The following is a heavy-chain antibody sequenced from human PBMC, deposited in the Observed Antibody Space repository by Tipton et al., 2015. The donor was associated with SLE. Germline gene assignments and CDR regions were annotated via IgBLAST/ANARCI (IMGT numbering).Heavy chain of an antibody. CDR3: ASYSSTIGY. CDR1: GFTFSSHS. J-gene: IGHJ4*02. CDR2: ISSSGTTI. V-gene: IGHV3-48*01. D-gene: IGHD6-13*01. Sequence: SLRLSCAVSGFTFSSHSMNWVRQAPGKGLEWVSYISSSGTTIDYADSVKGRFTISRDDAKNSLYLQMNSLRAEDTAVYYCASYSSTIGYWGQGTLVTVSS.